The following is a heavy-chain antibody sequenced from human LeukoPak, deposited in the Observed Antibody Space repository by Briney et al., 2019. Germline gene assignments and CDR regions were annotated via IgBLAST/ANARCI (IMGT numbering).Heavy chain of an antibody. Sequence: GGSLRLSCEASGFTVSDYYMNWVRQAPGKGLEWVSVVYSGGSTYHADSVKGRFTISRNKTKNTVFLQMNSLRAEDTAVYYSARDLGSSHDFWGQGTLVTVSS. CDR1: GFTVSDYY. V-gene: IGHV3-53*01. CDR2: VYSGGST. J-gene: IGHJ4*02. CDR3: ARDLGSSHDF. D-gene: IGHD6-13*01.